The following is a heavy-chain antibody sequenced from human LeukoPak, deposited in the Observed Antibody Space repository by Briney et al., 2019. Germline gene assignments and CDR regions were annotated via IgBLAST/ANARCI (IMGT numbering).Heavy chain of an antibody. D-gene: IGHD6-13*01. CDR3: ASGISSSWIYDY. J-gene: IGHJ4*02. CDR1: GFTFSSYG. CDR2: IWYDGSNK. V-gene: IGHV3-33*03. Sequence: PGRSLRLSCAASGFTFSSYGIHWVRQAPGKGLEWVAVIWYDGSNKYYADSVKGRFTISRDNAKNSLYLQMNSLRAEDTAIYYCASGISSSWIYDYWGQGTLVTVSS.